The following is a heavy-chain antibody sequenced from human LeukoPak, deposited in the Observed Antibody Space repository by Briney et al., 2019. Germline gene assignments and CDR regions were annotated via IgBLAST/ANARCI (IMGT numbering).Heavy chain of an antibody. D-gene: IGHD3-22*01. V-gene: IGHV4-59*08. CDR3: ALGGSVYYYDSSGYYNEGIDY. Sequence: SETLSLTCTVSGDSISSSYWTWIRQPPGKGLEWIGDIYYSGTTNYNPSLKSRVTISLDTSKNQFSLKLSSVTAADTAVYYCALGGSVYYYDSSGYYNEGIDYWGQGTLVTVSS. CDR2: IYYSGTT. CDR1: GDSISSSY. J-gene: IGHJ4*02.